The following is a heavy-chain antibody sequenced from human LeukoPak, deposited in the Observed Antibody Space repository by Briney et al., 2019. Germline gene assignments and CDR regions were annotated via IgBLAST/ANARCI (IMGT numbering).Heavy chain of an antibody. D-gene: IGHD3-22*01. CDR1: GFTFSSYS. J-gene: IGHJ4*02. CDR2: ISSSSSYI. V-gene: IGHV3-21*01. Sequence: PGGSLRLSCAASGFTFSSYSMNWVRQAPGKGLEWVSSISSSSSYIYYADSVKGRFTISRDNAKNSLYLQMNSLRAEDTAVYYCARVHKTYYYDSSGYYGNYWGQGTLVTVSS. CDR3: ARVHKTYYYDSSGYYGNY.